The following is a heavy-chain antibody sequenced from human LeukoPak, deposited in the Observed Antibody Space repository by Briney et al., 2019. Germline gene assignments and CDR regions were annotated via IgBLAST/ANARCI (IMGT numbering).Heavy chain of an antibody. CDR2: IKQDGGEK. CDR1: GFTFSTST. V-gene: IGHV3-7*01. Sequence: GGSLRLSCEASGFTFSTSTMHWVRQAPGKGLEWVANIKQDGGEKYYVDSVKGRFTISRDNAKNSLYLQMNSLRAEDTAVYYCATTARFGELNYWGQGTLVTVSS. J-gene: IGHJ4*02. D-gene: IGHD3-10*02. CDR3: ATTARFGELNY.